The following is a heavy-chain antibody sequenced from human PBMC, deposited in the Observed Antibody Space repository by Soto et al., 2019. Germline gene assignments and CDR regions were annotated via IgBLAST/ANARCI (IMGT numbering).Heavy chain of an antibody. Sequence: QVQLVQSGAEVKKPGASVKVSCKASGYTFTSYGLSWVRQAPGQGREWMGRISAYNYNTNYAQKLHGRVTMTTDITKSTAYMELTSLGSDVPGLYYCARVVGDLGHWFDPWGQGTLVTVSS. CDR1: GYTFTSYG. V-gene: IGHV1-18*01. CDR2: ISAYNYNT. CDR3: ARVVGDLGHWFDP. D-gene: IGHD1-26*01. J-gene: IGHJ5*02.